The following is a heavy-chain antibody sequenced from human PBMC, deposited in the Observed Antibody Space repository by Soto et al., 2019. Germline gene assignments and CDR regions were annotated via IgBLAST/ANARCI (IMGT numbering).Heavy chain of an antibody. V-gene: IGHV3-7*01. CDR2: IKLDGAEQ. D-gene: IGHD3-10*02. CDR3: ARTMLMATAAAFDY. J-gene: IGHJ4*02. CDR1: GFTFKTYW. Sequence: GGSLRLSCAASGFTFKTYWMSWVRQAPGKGLEWVANIKLDGAEQYYADSVKGRFTISRDNSKNTLYMQMNSLRAEDTAVYYCARTMLMATAAAFDYWGQGTLVTVSS.